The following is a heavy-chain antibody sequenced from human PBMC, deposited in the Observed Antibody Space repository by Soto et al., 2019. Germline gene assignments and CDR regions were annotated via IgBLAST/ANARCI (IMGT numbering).Heavy chain of an antibody. CDR2: IRSKAASYAT. CDR3: TSAERMVEAGLTDS. D-gene: IGHD6-19*01. J-gene: IGHJ4*02. V-gene: IGHV3-73*01. CDR1: GFTFSVSA. Sequence: EVQLVESGGGSVQPGGSLTLSCAASGFTFSVSAIHWVRQASGKGLEWVGRIRSKAASYATAYAASVKGRFNISRDDLDNTAYLQMNSLKTEDTAVYYCTSAERMVEAGLTDSWGQGTLVTVSS.